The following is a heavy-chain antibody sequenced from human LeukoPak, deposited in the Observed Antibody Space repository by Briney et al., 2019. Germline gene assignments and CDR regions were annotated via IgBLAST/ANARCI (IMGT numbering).Heavy chain of an antibody. J-gene: IGHJ4*02. V-gene: IGHV4-59*08. CDR2: SYYSGST. CDR1: GYSISSYY. D-gene: IGHD3-10*01. CDR3: ARLSKRTGGSGSYYRQGLDY. Sequence: PSETLSLTCTVSGYSISSYYWSWIRQPPGKGLEWIGYSYYSGSTNYNPSLKSRVTISVDTSKNQFSLKLSSVTAADTAVYYCARLSKRTGGSGSYYRQGLDYWGQGTLVTVSS.